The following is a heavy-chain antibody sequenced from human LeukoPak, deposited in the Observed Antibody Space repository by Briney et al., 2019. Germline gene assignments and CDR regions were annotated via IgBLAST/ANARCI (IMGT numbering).Heavy chain of an antibody. V-gene: IGHV3-30-3*01. J-gene: IGHJ4*02. CDR3: ARDGGNGDYYFDY. D-gene: IGHD4-17*01. CDR1: GFTFSSYA. CDR2: ISYDGSNK. Sequence: GGSLRLSCAASGFTFSSYAVHWVRQAPGKGLEWVAVISYDGSNKYYADSVKGRFTISRDNSKNTLYLQMNSLRAEDTAVYYCARDGGNGDYYFDYWGQGTLVTVSS.